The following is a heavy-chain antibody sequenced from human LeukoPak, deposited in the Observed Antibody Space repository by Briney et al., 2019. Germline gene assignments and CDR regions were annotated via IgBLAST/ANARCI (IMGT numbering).Heavy chain of an antibody. D-gene: IGHD6-13*01. J-gene: IGHJ4*02. CDR3: ARGPYSSSWYPLYFDY. V-gene: IGHV4-4*07. Sequence: SETLSLTCTVSGGSITTYYWSWIRQPAGKGLEWIGRIYSTGRTNYSPSLKSRVTMSVDTSKNHFSLRLSSVTAADTAVYYRARGPYSSSWYPLYFDYWGQGTLVTVSS. CDR1: GGSITTYY. CDR2: IYSTGRT.